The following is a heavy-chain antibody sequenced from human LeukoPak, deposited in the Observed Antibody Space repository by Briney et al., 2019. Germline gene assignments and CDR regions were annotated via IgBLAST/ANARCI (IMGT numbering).Heavy chain of an antibody. Sequence: GSLRLSCAASGFIFSNYWMHWVRQAPGKGLEWIGEINHSGSTNYNPSLKSRVTISVDTSKNQFSLKLSSVTAADTAVYYCARGVRGVIITDYYGMDVWGQGTTVTVSS. J-gene: IGHJ6*02. CDR3: ARGVRGVIITDYYGMDV. V-gene: IGHV4-34*01. CDR2: INHSGST. D-gene: IGHD3-10*01. CDR1: GFIFSNYW.